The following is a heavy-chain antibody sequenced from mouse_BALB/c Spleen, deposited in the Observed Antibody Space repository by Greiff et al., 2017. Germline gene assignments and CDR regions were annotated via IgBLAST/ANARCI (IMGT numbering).Heavy chain of an antibody. D-gene: IGHD3-1*01. CDR3: YSSGYAMDY. V-gene: IGHV6-6*02. Sequence: EVKLEESGGGLVQPGGSMKLSCVASGFTFSNYWMNWVRQSPEKGLEWVAEIRLKSNNYATHYAESVKGRFTISRDDSKSSVYLQMNNLRAEDTGIYYCYSSGYAMDYWGQGTSVTVSS. CDR1: GFTFSNYW. J-gene: IGHJ4*01. CDR2: IRLKSNNYAT.